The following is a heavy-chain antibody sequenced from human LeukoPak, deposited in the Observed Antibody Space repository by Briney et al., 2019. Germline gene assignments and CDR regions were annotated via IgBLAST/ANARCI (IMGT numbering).Heavy chain of an antibody. CDR1: GLTLSSYA. CDR3: AREVGSDYYDSRLDY. J-gene: IGHJ4*02. D-gene: IGHD3-22*01. V-gene: IGHV3-30-3*01. Sequence: GGSLRLAFATSGLTLSSYAMDWVRQAPGKGLGWVEVISYDGSNKYYAESVKGRFTISRDNSKNTLYRQMNSLKAEDTAVYYCAREVGSDYYDSRLDYWGQGTLVTVSS. CDR2: ISYDGSNK.